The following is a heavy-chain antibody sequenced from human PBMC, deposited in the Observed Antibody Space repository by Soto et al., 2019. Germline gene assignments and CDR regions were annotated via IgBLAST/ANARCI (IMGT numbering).Heavy chain of an antibody. J-gene: IGHJ6*02. Sequence: GESLEIASTGSGYSVTSYWIGWVRQMPGKGLERMGIIYPGDSDTRYSPSFQGQVTISADKSISTAYLQWSSLKASDTAMYYCARFADLLFPGSGSPAYYYHSGMDVWGQGTTVTVSS. V-gene: IGHV5-51*01. CDR1: GYSVTSYW. CDR2: IYPGDSDT. D-gene: IGHD3-10*01. CDR3: ARFADLLFPGSGSPAYYYHSGMDV.